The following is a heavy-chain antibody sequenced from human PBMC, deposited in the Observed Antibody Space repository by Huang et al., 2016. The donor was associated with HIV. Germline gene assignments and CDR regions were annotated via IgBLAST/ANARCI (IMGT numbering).Heavy chain of an antibody. CDR1: GGPFSTPY. V-gene: IGHV4-34*02. J-gene: IGHJ3*01. CDR2: IKYNGHA. CDR3: ARGRDTTEMDTVDDALDV. D-gene: IGHD1-1*01. Sequence: QVRLQQWGGGLVRPSETLSRTCAVYGGPFSTPYWSWIRQSPGKGLEWIAEIKYNGHANFNPSRRSRVSISVETSKNQFSLNVTSVTAADTAIYYCARGRDTTEMDTVDDALDVWDQGTLVIVSS.